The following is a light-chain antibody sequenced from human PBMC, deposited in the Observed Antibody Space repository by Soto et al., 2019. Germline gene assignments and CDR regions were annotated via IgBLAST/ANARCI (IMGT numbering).Light chain of an antibody. CDR3: QQYHTDWT. CDR2: AAS. J-gene: IGKJ1*01. V-gene: IGKV1-5*01. Sequence: DVQMTQSPSTLSAYAGDTVTITCRASESIDNWLALYQQKPGKAPKLLLFAASTLVGGVPSRFSGRGSGTEFTLTISSLQADDFATYYCQQYHTDWTFGQGTKVDI. CDR1: ESIDNW.